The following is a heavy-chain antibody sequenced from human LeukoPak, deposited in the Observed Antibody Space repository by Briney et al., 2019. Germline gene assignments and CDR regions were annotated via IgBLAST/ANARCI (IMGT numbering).Heavy chain of an antibody. CDR3: ARDFSAAFDI. J-gene: IGHJ3*02. D-gene: IGHD2/OR15-2a*01. Sequence: PSETLSLTCSVSGGSLGNYYWSWIRQPPGKGLEWIGYIYESGTTNYNPSLRSRVTISVDTSKYQFSLKLSSVTAADTAVYYCARDFSAAFDIWGQGTMVTVSS. CDR1: GGSLGNYY. CDR2: IYESGTT. V-gene: IGHV4-59*01.